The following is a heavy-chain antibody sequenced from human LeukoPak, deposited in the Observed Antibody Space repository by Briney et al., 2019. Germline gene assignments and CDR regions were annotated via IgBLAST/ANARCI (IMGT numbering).Heavy chain of an antibody. J-gene: IGHJ6*02. CDR3: ARDQGIKYCSSTSCILYGMDV. D-gene: IGHD2-2*01. CDR1: GGSVSSGSYY. CDR2: IYYSGST. Sequence: SETLSLTCTVSGGSVSSGSYYWSWIRQPPGKGLEWIGYIYYSGSTNYNPSLKSRVTISVDTSKNQFSLKLSSVTAADTAVYYCARDQGIKYCSSTSCILYGMDVWGQGTTVTVS. V-gene: IGHV4-61*01.